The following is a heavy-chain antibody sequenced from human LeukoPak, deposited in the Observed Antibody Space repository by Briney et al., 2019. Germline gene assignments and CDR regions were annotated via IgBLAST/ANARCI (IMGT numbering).Heavy chain of an antibody. Sequence: QPGGSLRLSCAASVFIFSSYWMSWVRQVPGKGLEWVANIKQDGTETSYVDSVEGRFTLSRDNAKNSLFLQMNSLRADDTALYYCARGVTSAWYLRYYFEYWGQGIMVTVSS. V-gene: IGHV3-7*03. D-gene: IGHD6-13*01. CDR1: VFIFSSYW. CDR3: ARGVTSAWYLRYYFEY. J-gene: IGHJ4*02. CDR2: IKQDGTET.